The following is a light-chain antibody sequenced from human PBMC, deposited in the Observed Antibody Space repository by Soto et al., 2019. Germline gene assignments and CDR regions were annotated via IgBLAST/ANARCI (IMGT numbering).Light chain of an antibody. CDR3: SSYAGSNNFVV. V-gene: IGLV2-8*01. CDR2: EVT. Sequence: QSVLTQPPSASGSPGQSVTISCTGTSSDVGGYNYVSWYQQHPGKAPKLMIYEVTKRPSGVPDRFSGSKSGTTASLTVSGLQADDEADYYCSSYAGSNNFVVFGGGTKLTVL. CDR1: SSDVGGYNY. J-gene: IGLJ2*01.